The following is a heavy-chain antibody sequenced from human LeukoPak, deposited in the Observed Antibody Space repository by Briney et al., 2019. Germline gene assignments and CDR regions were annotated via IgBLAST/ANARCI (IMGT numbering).Heavy chain of an antibody. J-gene: IGHJ4*02. Sequence: GGSLRLSCAASGFTFSDYYMTWIRQAPGKGLGWVSFISGSGSTIYYADSVKGRFTISRDNAKNSLYLQMNSLRAEDTAVYYCAKRLSRGYFGKLIFDFWGQGALVTVSS. D-gene: IGHD3-9*01. CDR2: ISGSGSTI. CDR1: GFTFSDYY. CDR3: AKRLSRGYFGKLIFDF. V-gene: IGHV3-11*01.